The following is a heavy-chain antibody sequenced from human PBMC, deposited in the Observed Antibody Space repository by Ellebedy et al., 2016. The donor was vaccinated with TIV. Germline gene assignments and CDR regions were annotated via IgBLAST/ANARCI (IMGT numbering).Heavy chain of an antibody. CDR3: ASSIVATTTIYYYYGMDV. Sequence: GGSLRLSXAASGFTFSSYWMHWVRQAPGKGLVWVSRINSDGSSTSYADSVKGRFTISRDNAKNTLYLQMNSLRAEDTAVYYCASSIVATTTIYYYYGMDVWGQGTTVTVSS. J-gene: IGHJ6*02. V-gene: IGHV3-74*01. CDR2: INSDGSST. D-gene: IGHD5-12*01. CDR1: GFTFSSYW.